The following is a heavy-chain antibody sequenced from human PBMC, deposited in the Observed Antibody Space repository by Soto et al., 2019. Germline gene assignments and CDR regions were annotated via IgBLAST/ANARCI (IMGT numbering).Heavy chain of an antibody. J-gene: IGHJ4*02. CDR1: GYTFTSYG. CDR3: ARERFMITFGGVIASFDY. CDR2: ISAYNGNA. Sequence: ASVKVSCKASGYTFTSYGISWVRQDPGQGLEWMGWISAYNGNANYAQKLQGRVTMTTDTSTSTAYMELRSLRSDDTAVYYCARERFMITFGGVIASFDYWGQGTLVTV. D-gene: IGHD3-16*02. V-gene: IGHV1-18*01.